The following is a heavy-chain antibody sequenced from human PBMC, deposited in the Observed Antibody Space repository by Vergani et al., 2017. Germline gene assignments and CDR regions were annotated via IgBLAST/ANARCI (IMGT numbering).Heavy chain of an antibody. Sequence: QVQLVQSGAEVKKPGASVKVSCKASGYTFTGYYMHWVRQAPGQGLEWMGWINPNSGGTNYAQKFQGRVTMTRDTSIRTAYMELSRLRSDDTAVYYCARRPHAAAAGRTLNGFDRWGQGTLVTVSS. CDR2: INPNSGGT. CDR3: ARRPHAAAAGRTLNGFDR. CDR1: GYTFTGYY. V-gene: IGHV1-2*02. J-gene: IGHJ5*02. D-gene: IGHD6-13*01.